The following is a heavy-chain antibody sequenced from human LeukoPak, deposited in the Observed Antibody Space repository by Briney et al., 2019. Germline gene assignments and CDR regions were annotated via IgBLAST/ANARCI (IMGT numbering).Heavy chain of an antibody. J-gene: IGHJ6*02. CDR1: GGSILNDYW. CDR2: VFHNGNSATT. Sequence: PSETLSLTCAVSGGSILNDYWWSWVRQPPGKGLEWIGEVFHNGNSATTTYNPSLKSRVTISVDKSKNHLSLNLNSVTAADTAVYYCARNTVYCMDVWGQGTTVTVSS. V-gene: IGHV4-4*02. CDR3: ARNTVYCMDV.